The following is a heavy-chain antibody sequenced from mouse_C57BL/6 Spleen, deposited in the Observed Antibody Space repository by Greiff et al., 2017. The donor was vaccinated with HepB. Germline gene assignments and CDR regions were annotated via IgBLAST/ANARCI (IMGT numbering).Heavy chain of an antibody. CDR1: GYTFTSYW. J-gene: IGHJ2*01. CDR2: IYPGSGST. Sequence: QVQLQQPGAELVKPGASVKMSCKASGYTFTSYWITWVKQRPGQGLEWIGDIYPGSGSTNYNEKFKSKATLTVDTSSSTAYMQLSSLTSEDSAVYYCARSPIYYYGSSGAYFDYWGQGTTLTVSS. D-gene: IGHD1-1*01. V-gene: IGHV1-55*01. CDR3: ARSPIYYYGSSGAYFDY.